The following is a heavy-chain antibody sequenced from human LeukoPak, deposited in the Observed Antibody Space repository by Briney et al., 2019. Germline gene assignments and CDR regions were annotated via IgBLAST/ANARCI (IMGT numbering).Heavy chain of an antibody. CDR2: IYHSGST. Sequence: PSETLSLTCTVSGYSISSGYYWGWIRQPPGKGLEWIGSIYHSGSTYYNPSLKSRVTISVDTSKNQFSLKLSSVTAADTAVYYCARANSPGSFDPWGQGTLVTVSS. CDR1: GYSISSGYY. CDR3: ARANSPGSFDP. V-gene: IGHV4-38-2*02. J-gene: IGHJ5*02. D-gene: IGHD1-1*01.